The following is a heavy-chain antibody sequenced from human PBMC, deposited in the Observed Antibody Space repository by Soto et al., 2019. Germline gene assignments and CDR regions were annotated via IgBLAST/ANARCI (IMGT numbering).Heavy chain of an antibody. V-gene: IGHV4-30-4*01. J-gene: IGHJ6*02. Sequence: PSETLSLTCTVSGGSISSGDYYWNWIRRPPGKGLEWIGYIYYSGSTYYNPSLKSRVTISVDTSKNQFSLKLSSVTAADTAVYYCARAPYYYYYMDVWGQGTTVTVSS. CDR1: GGSISSGDYY. CDR3: ARAPYYYYYMDV. CDR2: IYYSGST.